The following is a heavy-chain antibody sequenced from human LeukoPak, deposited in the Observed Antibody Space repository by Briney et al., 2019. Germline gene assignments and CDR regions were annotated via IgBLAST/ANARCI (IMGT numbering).Heavy chain of an antibody. Sequence: GGSLRLSCAASGFTFDDYAMHWVRQAPGKGLEWVSGISCNSGSIGYADSVKGRFTISRDNAKNSLYLQVNSLRAEDRAVYYCAREQIFGVVIIKSYFDYWGQGTLVTVSS. CDR3: AREQIFGVVIIKSYFDY. CDR1: GFTFDDYA. CDR2: ISCNSGSI. V-gene: IGHV3-9*01. D-gene: IGHD3-3*01. J-gene: IGHJ4*02.